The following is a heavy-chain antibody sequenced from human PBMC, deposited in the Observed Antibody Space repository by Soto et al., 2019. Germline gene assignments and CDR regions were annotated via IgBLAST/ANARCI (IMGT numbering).Heavy chain of an antibody. CDR2: IYHSGTT. J-gene: IGHJ4*02. Sequence: QVQLQESGPGLVKTSGTLALTCAVSGGSISSTNWWTWVRQSPGRGLEWIGEIYHSGTTNNSPPHKSRVNIAVDMSTNHLSLTLISVYAAYTADYYCGFPATADFDYWGKSNLVIASP. CDR1: GGSISSTNW. V-gene: IGHV4-4*02. D-gene: IGHD6-13*01. CDR3: GFPATADFDY.